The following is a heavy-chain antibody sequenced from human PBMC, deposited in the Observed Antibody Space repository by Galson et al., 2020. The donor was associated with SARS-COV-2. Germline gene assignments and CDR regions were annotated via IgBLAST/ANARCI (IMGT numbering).Heavy chain of an antibody. D-gene: IGHD6-13*01. Sequence: SVKVSCKASGGTFSNYAISWVRQAPGQGLEWMGGNIPIYGTATSAQKFQGRVTITADESTSTAYMELSSLRSEDTAVYYCATVRSRIAAAGPYYYYGMDVWGQGTTVTVSS. J-gene: IGHJ6*02. CDR3: ATVRSRIAAAGPYYYYGMDV. V-gene: IGHV1-69*13. CDR1: GGTFSNYA. CDR2: NIPIYGTA.